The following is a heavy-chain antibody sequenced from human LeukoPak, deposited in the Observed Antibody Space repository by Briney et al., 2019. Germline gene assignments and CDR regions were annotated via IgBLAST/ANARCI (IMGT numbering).Heavy chain of an antibody. D-gene: IGHD3-22*01. CDR1: GYTFTSYG. CDR2: ISAYNGNT. CDR3: ARDRHYYDSSGYKPVDY. Sequence: ASVKVSCKASGYTFTSYGISWVRHAPGQGLEWMGWISAYNGNTNYAQKLQGRVTMTTDTSTSTAYMELRSLRSDDTAVYYCARDRHYYDSSGYKPVDYWGQGTLVTVSS. J-gene: IGHJ4*02. V-gene: IGHV1-18*01.